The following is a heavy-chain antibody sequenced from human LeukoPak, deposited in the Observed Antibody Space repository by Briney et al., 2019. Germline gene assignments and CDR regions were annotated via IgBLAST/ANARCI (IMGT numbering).Heavy chain of an antibody. Sequence: GGSLRLSCTASGFTFSSYWMSWVRQAPGKGLEWVANIKQDGSEKYYVDSVKGRFTISRDNAKNSLYLQMNSLRAEDTAVYYCARVGKKLVVVAARAPFYYYYMDVWGKGTTVTISS. D-gene: IGHD2-15*01. V-gene: IGHV3-7*01. CDR1: GFTFSSYW. CDR3: ARVGKKLVVVAARAPFYYYYMDV. CDR2: IKQDGSEK. J-gene: IGHJ6*03.